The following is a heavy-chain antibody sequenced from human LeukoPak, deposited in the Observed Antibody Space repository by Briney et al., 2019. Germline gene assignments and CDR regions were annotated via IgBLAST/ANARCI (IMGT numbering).Heavy chain of an antibody. V-gene: IGHV3-21*01. CDR2: ISSSSSYI. J-gene: IGHJ4*02. Sequence: GGSLRLSCAASGFTFSSYSMNWVRQAPGKGLEWVSSISSSSSYIYHADSVKGRFTISRDNAKNSLYLQMNSLRAEDTAVYYCARVRCSGGSCYSDDYWGQGTLVTVSS. CDR3: ARVRCSGGSCYSDDY. CDR1: GFTFSSYS. D-gene: IGHD2-15*01.